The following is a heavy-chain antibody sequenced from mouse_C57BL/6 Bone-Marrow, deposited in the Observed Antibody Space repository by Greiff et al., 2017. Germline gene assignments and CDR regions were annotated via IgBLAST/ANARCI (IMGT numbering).Heavy chain of an antibody. J-gene: IGHJ1*03. CDR3: ARWGWLLYWYFDV. V-gene: IGHV1-54*01. CDR2: INPGSGGT. Sequence: VQLQQSGAELVRPGTSVKVSCKASGYAFTNYLIEWVKQRPGQGLEWIGVINPGSGGTNYNEKFKGKATLTADKSSSTAYMQLSSLTSDDSAVYFCARWGWLLYWYFDVWGTGTTVTVSS. CDR1: GYAFTNYL. D-gene: IGHD2-3*01.